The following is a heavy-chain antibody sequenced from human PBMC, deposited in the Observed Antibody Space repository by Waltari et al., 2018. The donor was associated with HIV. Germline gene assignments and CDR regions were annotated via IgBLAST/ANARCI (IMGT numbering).Heavy chain of an antibody. D-gene: IGHD5-12*01. CDR1: GLTFSSYW. CDR3: ARLRGGYDFDY. CDR2: IKQDGSEK. J-gene: IGHJ4*02. Sequence: EVKLVEAGGGMVQPGGSLRPPCSDTGLTFSSYWMSWVRPAPGKGLECVANIKQDGSEKSYVDSVKGRFTISRDNAKNSLYLQMNNLRAEDTAVYYCARLRGGYDFDYWGQGTLVTVSS. V-gene: IGHV3-7*01.